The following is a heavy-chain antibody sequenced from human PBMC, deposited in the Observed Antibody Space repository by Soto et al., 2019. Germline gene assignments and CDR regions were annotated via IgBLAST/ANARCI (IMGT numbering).Heavy chain of an antibody. Sequence: GGSLRLSCAASGFTFSDYYMSWIRQAPGKGLEWVSYISSSGSTIYYADSVKGRFTISRDNAKNSLYLQMNSLRAEDTAVYYCARDLGYYDSSGYYYYYYYGMDVWGQGTTVTVSS. D-gene: IGHD3-22*01. CDR1: GFTFSDYY. CDR2: ISSSGSTI. J-gene: IGHJ6*02. V-gene: IGHV3-11*01. CDR3: ARDLGYYDSSGYYYYYYYGMDV.